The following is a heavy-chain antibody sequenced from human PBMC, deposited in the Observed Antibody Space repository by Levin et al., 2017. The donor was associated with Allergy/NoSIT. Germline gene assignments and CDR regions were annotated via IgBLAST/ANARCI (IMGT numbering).Heavy chain of an antibody. J-gene: IGHJ6*03. V-gene: IGHV1-46*01. CDR1: GYTFTNYY. Sequence: GESLKISCKASGYTFTNYYMHWVRQAPGQGLEWMGIINPSGGSIRYTQKFQGRVTMTRDTSTSTVYMELSSLRSEDTAVYYCARDRYYGSGSHYNVHYNYYYMDVWGKGTTVTVSS. CDR3: ARDRYYGSGSHYNVHYNYYYMDV. D-gene: IGHD3-10*01. CDR2: INPSGGSI.